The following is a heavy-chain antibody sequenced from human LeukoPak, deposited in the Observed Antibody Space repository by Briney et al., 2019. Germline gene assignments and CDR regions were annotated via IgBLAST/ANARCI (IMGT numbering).Heavy chain of an antibody. J-gene: IGHJ4*02. CDR1: GFTFSSYE. D-gene: IGHD1-26*01. CDR3: ARDKEWELLSYFDY. CDR2: INWNGGST. Sequence: GGSLRLSCAASGFTFSSYEMNWVRQAPGKGLEWVSGINWNGGSTGYADSVKGRFTISRDNAKNSLYLQMNSLRAEDTALYYCARDKEWELLSYFDYWGQGTLVTVSS. V-gene: IGHV3-20*04.